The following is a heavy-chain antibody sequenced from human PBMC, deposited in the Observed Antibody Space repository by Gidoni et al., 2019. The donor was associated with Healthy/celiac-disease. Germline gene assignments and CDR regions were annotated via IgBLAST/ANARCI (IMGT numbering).Heavy chain of an antibody. CDR1: GFTVSSNY. CDR3: ARVALRFGAPPGWFDP. J-gene: IGHJ5*02. V-gene: IGHV3-53*02. CDR2: IYSGGST. D-gene: IGHD3-3*01. Sequence: EVRLVETGGGLIQPGGSLRLSCAASGFTVSSNYMSWVRQAPGKGLEWVSVIYSGGSTYYADSVKGRFTISRDNSKNTLYLQMNSLRAEDTAVYYCARVALRFGAPPGWFDPWGQGTLVTVSS.